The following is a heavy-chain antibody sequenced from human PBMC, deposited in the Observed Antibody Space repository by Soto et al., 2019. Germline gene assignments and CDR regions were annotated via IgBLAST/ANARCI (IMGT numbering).Heavy chain of an antibody. J-gene: IGHJ4*02. CDR3: ARGYYDESRGYSFHQTTLLDD. D-gene: IGHD3-22*01. CDR1: GFTFSSYE. Sequence: EVQLVESGGGLVQPGGSLRLSCAASGFTFSSYEMNWVRQAPGKGLEWVSYISSSGSTIYYADSVKGRFTISRDNAKNSGYGQKNSRREEDTAVHNGARGYYDESRGYSFHQTTLLDDGGQGTRGTDSS. CDR2: ISSSGSTI. V-gene: IGHV3-48*03.